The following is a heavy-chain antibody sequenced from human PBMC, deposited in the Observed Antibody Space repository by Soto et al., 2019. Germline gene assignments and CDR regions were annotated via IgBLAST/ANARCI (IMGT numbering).Heavy chain of an antibody. CDR2: ISSNGVGT. V-gene: IGHV3-64*01. Sequence: EVQLAESGGGLAQPGGSLRLSCAASGFTLSGYAMDWVRQAPGKGLEYVSGISSNGVGTYYANSVQGRFTISRDNSKNTVYLQMGRLRPEDKAVYCCARRARRDFYYMDVWGKGTTVTVSS. CDR3: ARRARRDFYYMDV. J-gene: IGHJ6*03. D-gene: IGHD6-6*01. CDR1: GFTLSGYA.